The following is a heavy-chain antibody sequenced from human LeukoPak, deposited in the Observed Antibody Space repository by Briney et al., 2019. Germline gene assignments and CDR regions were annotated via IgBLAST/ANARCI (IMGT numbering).Heavy chain of an antibody. V-gene: IGHV4-31*03. J-gene: IGHJ4*02. Sequence: SETLSLTCTVSGGSISSGGYYWSWIRQHPGKGLEWIGYIYYSGSTYYNPSLKSRVTISVDTSKNQFSLKLSSVTAADTAVYYCARDEGYGDYQVIDYWGQGTLVTVSS. D-gene: IGHD4-17*01. CDR2: IYYSGST. CDR3: ARDEGYGDYQVIDY. CDR1: GGSISSGGYY.